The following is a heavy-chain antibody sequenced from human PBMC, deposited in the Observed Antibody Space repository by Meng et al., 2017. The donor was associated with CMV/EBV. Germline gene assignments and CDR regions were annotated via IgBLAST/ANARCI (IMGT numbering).Heavy chain of an antibody. V-gene: IGHV3-21*01. D-gene: IGHD2-2*01. Sequence: GESLKISYAASGFTFSSYSMNWVRQAPGKGLEWVSSISSSSSYIYYADSVKGRFTISRDNAKNSLYLQMNSLRAEDTAVYYCAREGVPAAKTGYFDYWGQGTLVTVSS. CDR3: AREGVPAAKTGYFDY. CDR1: GFTFSSYS. CDR2: ISSSSSYI. J-gene: IGHJ4*02.